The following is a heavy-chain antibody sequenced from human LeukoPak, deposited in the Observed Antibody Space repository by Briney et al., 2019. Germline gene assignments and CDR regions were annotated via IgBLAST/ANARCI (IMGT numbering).Heavy chain of an antibody. Sequence: SETLSLTCAVYGGSFSGYYWSWIRQPPGKGLEWIGEINHSGSTNYNPSLKSRVTISVDTSKNQFSLKLSSVTAADTAVYYCARQSGWYLLDYWGQGTLVTVSS. CDR3: ARQSGWYLLDY. J-gene: IGHJ4*02. V-gene: IGHV4-34*01. CDR1: GGSFSGYY. CDR2: INHSGST. D-gene: IGHD6-19*01.